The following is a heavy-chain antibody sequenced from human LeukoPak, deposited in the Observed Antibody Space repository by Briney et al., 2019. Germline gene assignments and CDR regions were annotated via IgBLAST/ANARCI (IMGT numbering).Heavy chain of an antibody. D-gene: IGHD2-21*02. V-gene: IGHV1-69*13. Sequence: SVKVSCKASGGTFSSYAISWVRQAPGQGLEWMGGIIPIFGTANYAQKFQGRVTITADESTSTAYMELSSLRSEDTAVYYCAREGSDIVVVTATPVEYFQHWGQGTLVTVSS. CDR1: GGTFSSYA. J-gene: IGHJ1*01. CDR2: IIPIFGTA. CDR3: AREGSDIVVVTATPVEYFQH.